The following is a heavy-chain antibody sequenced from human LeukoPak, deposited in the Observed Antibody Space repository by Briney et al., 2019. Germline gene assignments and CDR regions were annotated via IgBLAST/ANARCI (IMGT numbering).Heavy chain of an antibody. V-gene: IGHV5-10-1*01. Sequence: GESLKISCKASGYSFADFWISWVRQMPGRGLEWMGRIDPEDSYTNYNPSLEGHVTISADKSTNTAYLQLRRLKASDTAMYYCARGGYSSDWYYYFDPWGQGTLVTVSS. CDR2: IDPEDSYT. J-gene: IGHJ5*02. CDR1: GYSFADFW. CDR3: ARGGYSSDWYYYFDP. D-gene: IGHD2-15*01.